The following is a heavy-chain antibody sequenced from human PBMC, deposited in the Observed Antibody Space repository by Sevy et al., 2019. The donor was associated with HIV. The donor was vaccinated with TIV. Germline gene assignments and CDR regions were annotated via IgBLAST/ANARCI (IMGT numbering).Heavy chain of an antibody. Sequence: GGSLRLSCGASGFTFSSYGMHWVRQAPGKGLEWVAVISYDGSNKYYADSVKGRFTISRDNYKNTLYLLMNSLRAEDTAVYYCAKDEYYASGSSGLLRGVFDYWGQGTLVTVSS. CDR2: ISYDGSNK. D-gene: IGHD3-10*01. V-gene: IGHV3-30*18. CDR1: GFTFSSYG. J-gene: IGHJ4*02. CDR3: AKDEYYASGSSGLLRGVFDY.